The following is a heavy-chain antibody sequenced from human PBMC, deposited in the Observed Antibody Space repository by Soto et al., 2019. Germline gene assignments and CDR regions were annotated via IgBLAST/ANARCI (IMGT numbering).Heavy chain of an antibody. CDR3: AKGYHNFDY. J-gene: IGHJ4*02. CDR1: GFTFSIAW. D-gene: IGHD2-2*01. CDR2: IRNKNDGGTA. Sequence: GGSLRLSCEASGFTFSIAWMSWVRQAPGKGLEWVGRIRNKNDGGTADYAAPVKGRFTISRDNSKNTLYLQMNSLRVEDTAVYYCAKGYHNFDYWGLGTLVTVSS. V-gene: IGHV3-15*01.